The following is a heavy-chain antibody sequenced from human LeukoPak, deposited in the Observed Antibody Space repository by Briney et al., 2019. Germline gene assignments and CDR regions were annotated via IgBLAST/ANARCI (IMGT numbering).Heavy chain of an antibody. CDR1: GFTFSDYY. CDR3: ASSGSGSYYPGDYYYYYMDV. V-gene: IGHV3-11*01. CDR2: ISSSGSTI. J-gene: IGHJ6*03. D-gene: IGHD3-10*01. Sequence: GGSLRLSCAASGFTFSDYYMSWIRQAPGKGLEWVSYISSSGSTIYYADSVKGRFTISRDNAKNSLYLQTNSLRAEDTAVYYCASSGSGSYYPGDYYYYYMDVWGKGTTVTISS.